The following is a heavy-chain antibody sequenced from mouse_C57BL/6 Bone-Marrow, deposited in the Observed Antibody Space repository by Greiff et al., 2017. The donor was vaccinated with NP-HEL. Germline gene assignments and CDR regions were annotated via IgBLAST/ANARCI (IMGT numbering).Heavy chain of an antibody. J-gene: IGHJ2*01. Sequence: EVKVEESGGGLVKPGGSLKLSCAASGFTFSSYAMSWVRQTPEKRLEWVATISDGGSYTYYPDNVKGRFTISRDNAKNNLYLQMSHLKSEDTAMYYCARDFPRDYWGQGTTLTVSS. CDR2: ISDGGSYT. CDR1: GFTFSSYA. V-gene: IGHV5-4*01. CDR3: ARDFPRDY.